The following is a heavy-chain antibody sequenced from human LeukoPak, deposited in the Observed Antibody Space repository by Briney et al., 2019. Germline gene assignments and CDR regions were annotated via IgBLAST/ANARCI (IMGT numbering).Heavy chain of an antibody. D-gene: IGHD3-22*01. CDR1: GFTFDDYA. J-gene: IGHJ4*02. Sequence: GGSLRLSCAASGFTFDDYAMHWVRQAPGKGLEWVSGISWNSGTIGYADSVKGRFTISRDNAKNSLYLQMNSLRAEDTAVYYCARDFTFRFRDYDSSAGGSYWGQGTLVTVSS. CDR2: ISWNSGTI. CDR3: ARDFTFRFRDYDSSAGGSY. V-gene: IGHV3-9*01.